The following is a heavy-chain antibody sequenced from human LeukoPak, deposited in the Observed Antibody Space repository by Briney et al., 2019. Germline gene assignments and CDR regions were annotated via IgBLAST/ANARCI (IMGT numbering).Heavy chain of an antibody. V-gene: IGHV3-48*01. J-gene: IGHJ4*02. CDR3: AREGLMVRGVYFDY. D-gene: IGHD3-10*01. Sequence: SGGSLRLSCAASGFTFSSYSMNWVRQAPGKGLEWVSYMGSDSSTIYYADSVKGRLTTSRDNAKNSLFLQMNSLRAEDTAVYYCAREGLMVRGVYFDYWGQGTLVTVSS. CDR1: GFTFSSYS. CDR2: MGSDSSTI.